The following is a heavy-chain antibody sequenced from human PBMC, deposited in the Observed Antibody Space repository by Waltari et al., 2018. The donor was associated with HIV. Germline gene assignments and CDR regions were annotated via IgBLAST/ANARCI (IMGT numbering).Heavy chain of an antibody. J-gene: IGHJ4*02. V-gene: IGHV3-53*01. Sequence: EVRLVESGGCLIKLGGSLRLACAASMVTVINNFMSWVRQAPGKGLEWVSVIVDVHKTHYSDSVNGRFAISRDNSKNELYLQMNSLRVEDTAMYYCTRDFRYWGQGTLVTVSS. D-gene: IGHD2-15*01. CDR3: TRDFRY. CDR2: IVDVHKT. CDR1: MVTVINNF.